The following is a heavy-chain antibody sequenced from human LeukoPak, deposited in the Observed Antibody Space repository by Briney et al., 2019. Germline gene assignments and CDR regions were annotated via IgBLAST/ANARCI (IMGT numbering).Heavy chain of an antibody. D-gene: IGHD6-19*01. Sequence: ASVKVSCKASGYTFTAYFMRWVRQAPGQGLEWVGWINPNSGVTNSAQKFQGRVTMTRDTSIRTVYMEVSTMRSDDTAVYYCAKGMPVGGTKIGFDYWGQGTLVTVSS. CDR3: AKGMPVGGTKIGFDY. CDR1: GYTFTAYF. J-gene: IGHJ4*02. CDR2: INPNSGVT. V-gene: IGHV1-2*02.